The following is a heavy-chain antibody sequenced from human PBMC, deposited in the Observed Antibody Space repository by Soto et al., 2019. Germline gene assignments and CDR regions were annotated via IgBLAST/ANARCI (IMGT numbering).Heavy chain of an antibody. CDR1: GYTFTSYG. CDR3: ARDMRQQQLPYYYGMDG. CDR2: ISAYNGNT. J-gene: IGHJ6*02. Sequence: GASVKVSCKASGYTFTSYGISWVRQAPGQGLEWMGWISAYNGNTNYAQKLQGRVTMTTDTSTSTAYMELRSLRSDDTAVYYCARDMRQQQLPYYYGMDGWGQGTTVTVSS. V-gene: IGHV1-18*01. D-gene: IGHD6-13*01.